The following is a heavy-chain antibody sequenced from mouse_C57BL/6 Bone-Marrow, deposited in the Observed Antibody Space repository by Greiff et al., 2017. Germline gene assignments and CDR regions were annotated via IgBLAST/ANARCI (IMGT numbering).Heavy chain of an antibody. V-gene: IGHV1-81*01. CDR3: ARSPYLLFDC. Sequence: QVQLQQSGAELARPGASVKLSCKASGYTFTSYGISWVKQRTGQGLEWIGEIYPRSGNTYYNEKFKGKATLTADKSSSTAYMELRSLTSEDSAVYFCARSPYLLFDCWGQGTTLTVSS. D-gene: IGHD2-1*01. CDR2: IYPRSGNT. J-gene: IGHJ2*01. CDR1: GYTFTSYG.